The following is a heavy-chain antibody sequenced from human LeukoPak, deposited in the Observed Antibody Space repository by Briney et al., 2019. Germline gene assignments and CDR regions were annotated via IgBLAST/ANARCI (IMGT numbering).Heavy chain of an antibody. J-gene: IGHJ4*02. CDR2: IKKDGSEK. V-gene: IGHV3-7*01. Sequence: SGGSLRLSCAASGFTFSSYWMSWVRQAPGKGLEWVANIKKDGSEKYYVDSVKGRFTISRDNAKTSLYLQMNSLRAEDTAVYYCARVRYFDWLGPFDYWGQGTLVTVSS. CDR1: GFTFSSYW. CDR3: ARVRYFDWLGPFDY. D-gene: IGHD3-9*01.